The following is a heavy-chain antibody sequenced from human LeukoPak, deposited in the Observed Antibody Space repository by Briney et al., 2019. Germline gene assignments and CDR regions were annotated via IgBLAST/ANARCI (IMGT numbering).Heavy chain of an antibody. CDR1: DDSITVYY. CDR2: VDHTGST. Sequence: SETLSLTCSVSDDSITVYYWTWIRQPPGKGLEWIGYVDHTGSTNFNPSLNGRVSISRDTTKNLFSLGLGSVTAADTAVYFCARGRVSSSTWYSTYYYYFYMDVWGKGTTVTVSS. D-gene: IGHD1-1*01. V-gene: IGHV4-59*01. CDR3: ARGRVSSSTWYSTYYYYFYMDV. J-gene: IGHJ6*03.